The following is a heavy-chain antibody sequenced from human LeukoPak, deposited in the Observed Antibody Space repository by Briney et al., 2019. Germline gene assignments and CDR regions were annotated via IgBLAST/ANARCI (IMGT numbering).Heavy chain of an antibody. D-gene: IGHD3-10*01. CDR1: GYTFTSYG. Sequence: ASVKVSCKASGYTFTSYGISWVRQAPGQGLEWMGWISAYNGNSNYAQELQGRVTMTTDTSTSTAYMELRSLRSDDTAVYYCARVTMVRGVIIGNDDYWGQGTLVTVSS. CDR2: ISAYNGNS. V-gene: IGHV1-18*01. CDR3: ARVTMVRGVIIGNDDY. J-gene: IGHJ4*02.